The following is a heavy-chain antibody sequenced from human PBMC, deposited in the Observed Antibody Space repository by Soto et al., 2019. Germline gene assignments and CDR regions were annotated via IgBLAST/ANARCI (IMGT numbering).Heavy chain of an antibody. V-gene: IGHV1-69*18. CDR3: ASESGRTRGIDF. CDR2: IIPIFGTA. Sequence: QVQAVQSGAEVKKPGSSVQVSCKAPGGTFISYVIRWVRQAPGQGLEWMGRIIPIFGTANYAQKFQGRVTITADESTSTAYMELSSLRSEDTAVDYCASESGRTRGIDFWGQGTTITVSS. D-gene: IGHD2-8*01. J-gene: IGHJ6*02. CDR1: GGTFISYV.